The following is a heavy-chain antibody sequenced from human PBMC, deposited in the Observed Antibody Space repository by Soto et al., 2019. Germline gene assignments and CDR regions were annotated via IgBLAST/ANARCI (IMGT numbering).Heavy chain of an antibody. D-gene: IGHD4-17*01. V-gene: IGHV4-39*01. CDR1: VVSVTNSSYY. J-gene: IGHJ4*02. CDR2: VYYRGRS. Sequence: PSETLSLTCTFSVVSVTNSSYYCGWIRQSPWKGLEWIGSVYYRGRSYSKSSVKSRVTISVDTSKNRFSLSLNSVTASDTAVYFCVSQRTTVPNKAYFDYWGPGALVTVSS. CDR3: VSQRTTVPNKAYFDY.